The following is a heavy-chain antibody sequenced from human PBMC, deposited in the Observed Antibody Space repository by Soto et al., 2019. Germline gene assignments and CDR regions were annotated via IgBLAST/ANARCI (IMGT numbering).Heavy chain of an antibody. J-gene: IGHJ2*01. Sequence: EVQLVESGGGLVQPGGSLKLSCAGSGFTFSGSAMHWVRQASGKGLEWVGRIRSKGNSYATAYAASVKGRFTISRDDSKSTTFLQMNSLKTEDTAVYYCTSLTGDWDYWYFDLWGRGTLVTVSS. D-gene: IGHD7-27*01. V-gene: IGHV3-73*02. CDR1: GFTFSGSA. CDR2: IRSKGNSYAT. CDR3: TSLTGDWDYWYFDL.